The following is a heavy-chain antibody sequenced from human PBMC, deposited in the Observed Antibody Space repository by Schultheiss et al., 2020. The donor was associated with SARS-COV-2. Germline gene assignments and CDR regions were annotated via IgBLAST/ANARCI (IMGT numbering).Heavy chain of an antibody. D-gene: IGHD6-19*01. CDR1: GYSFTSYW. CDR2: IYPGDSDT. CDR3: AREGPSIYVAVAGTWFDP. Sequence: GGSLRLSCKGSGYSFTSYWIGWVRQMPGKGLEWMGIIYPGDSDTRYSPSFQGQVTISADKSISTAYLQWSSLKASDTAMYYCAREGPSIYVAVAGTWFDPWGQGTLVTVSS. J-gene: IGHJ5*02. V-gene: IGHV5-51*01.